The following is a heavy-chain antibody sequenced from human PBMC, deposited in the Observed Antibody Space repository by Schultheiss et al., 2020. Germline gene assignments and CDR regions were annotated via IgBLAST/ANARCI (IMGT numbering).Heavy chain of an antibody. CDR3: ARASCSGGSCYRVY. CDR2: ISSSSSTI. D-gene: IGHD2-15*01. J-gene: IGHJ4*02. Sequence: GGSLRLSCAASGFTFSSYSMNWVRQAPGKGLEWVSYISSSSSTIYYADSVKGRFTISRDNSKNTLYLQMNSLRAEDTAVYYCARASCSGGSCYRVYWGQGTLVTVS. V-gene: IGHV3-48*01. CDR1: GFTFSSYS.